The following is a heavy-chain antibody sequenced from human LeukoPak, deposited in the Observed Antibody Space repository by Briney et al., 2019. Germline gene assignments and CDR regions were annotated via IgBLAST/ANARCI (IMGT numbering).Heavy chain of an antibody. J-gene: IGHJ4*02. D-gene: IGHD3-22*01. Sequence: GGSLRLSCAASGFTFSSYAMPWVRQAPAKGLEWVAVISYDGSNKYYADSVKGRFTNSRDNSKNTLYLQMNSLRAEDTAVYYCARDAYDSSGPNFDYWGQGTLVTVSS. CDR3: ARDAYDSSGPNFDY. CDR1: GFTFSSYA. CDR2: ISYDGSNK. V-gene: IGHV3-30*04.